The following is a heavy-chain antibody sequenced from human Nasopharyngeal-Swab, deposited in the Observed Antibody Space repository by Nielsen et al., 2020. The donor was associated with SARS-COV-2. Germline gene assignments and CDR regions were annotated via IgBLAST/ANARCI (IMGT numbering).Heavy chain of an antibody. Sequence: GESLKISCAASGFTVSSNYMGWVRQAPGKGLEWVSVIYSGGSTYYADSVKGRFTISRHNSKNTLYLQMNSLRAEDTAVYYCARGKVRVIWDYWGQGTLVTVSS. V-gene: IGHV3-53*04. CDR1: GFTVSSNY. CDR3: ARGKVRVIWDY. J-gene: IGHJ4*02. D-gene: IGHD3-10*01. CDR2: IYSGGST.